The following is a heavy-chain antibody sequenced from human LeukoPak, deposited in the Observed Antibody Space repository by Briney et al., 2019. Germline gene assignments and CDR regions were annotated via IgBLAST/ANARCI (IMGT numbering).Heavy chain of an antibody. J-gene: IGHJ4*02. CDR2: INPDGSRT. V-gene: IGHV3-74*01. D-gene: IGHD4-17*01. CDR1: GSTFSSYW. CDR3: ARSTLMTTVTTGVDY. Sequence: SGGSLRLSCAASGSTFSSYWIHWVRQAPGKGLMWVSRINPDGSRTDYADSVKGRFTISRDNAKNSLYLQMNSLRAEDTAVYYCARSTLMTTVTTGVDYWGQGTLVTVSP.